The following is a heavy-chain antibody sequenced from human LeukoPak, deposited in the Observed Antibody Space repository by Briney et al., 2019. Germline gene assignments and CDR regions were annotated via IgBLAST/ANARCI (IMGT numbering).Heavy chain of an antibody. D-gene: IGHD3-22*01. J-gene: IGHJ4*02. Sequence: ASVKVSCKASGYTFTGYYMHWVRQAPGQGLEWMGWINPNSGGTHYIQKFQDRVTMTRDTSISTAYMELSSLRSDDTAMYYCAIEVYYHDSNSFVYWGQGTLVTVSS. CDR2: INPNSGGT. CDR3: AIEVYYHDSNSFVY. V-gene: IGHV1-2*02. CDR1: GYTFTGYY.